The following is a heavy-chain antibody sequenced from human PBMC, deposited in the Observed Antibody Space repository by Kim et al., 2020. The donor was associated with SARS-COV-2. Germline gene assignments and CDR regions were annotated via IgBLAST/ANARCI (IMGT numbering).Heavy chain of an antibody. V-gene: IGHV3-30*03. D-gene: IGHD6-19*01. Sequence: GGSLRLSCAASGFTFSSYGIHWVRQAPGKGLQWVAVISYDGSNKYYADSVKGRFTISRDNSKNTLYLQMNSLRAEDTAVYYCASDKSSAWYGVDYWGQGT. J-gene: IGHJ4*02. CDR3: ASDKSSAWYGVDY. CDR2: ISYDGSNK. CDR1: GFTFSSYG.